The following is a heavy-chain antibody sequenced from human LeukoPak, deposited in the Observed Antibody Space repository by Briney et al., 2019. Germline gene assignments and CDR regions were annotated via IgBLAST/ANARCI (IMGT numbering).Heavy chain of an antibody. J-gene: IGHJ4*02. V-gene: IGHV4-39*01. D-gene: IGHD2-15*01. CDR2: IYYSGST. CDR3: ARHPDTSYYCSGGSCFFY. CDR1: GGSISSSSYY. Sequence: VKPSETLSLTCTVSGGSISSSSYYWGWIRQPPGKGLEWIGSIYYSGSTYYNPSLKSRVTISVDTSKNQFSLRLSSVTAADTAVYYCARHPDTSYYCSGGSCFFYWGQGTLVTVSS.